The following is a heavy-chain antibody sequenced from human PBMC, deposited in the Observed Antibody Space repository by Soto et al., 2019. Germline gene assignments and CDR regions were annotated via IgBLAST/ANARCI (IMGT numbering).Heavy chain of an antibody. V-gene: IGHV4-39*01. CDR1: VSSFTSSDYY. Sequence: PSESLSLTCSVSVSSFTSSDYYWAWIHQPPGKGLEWVGSIFYSGLTYYNPSLKSRVTLSVDTSKNQFSVRLNSVTAADTAVYYCAPLSVSLSGPYGIHVWGQGTAVTVSS. CDR3: APLSVSLSGPYGIHV. CDR2: IFYSGLT. D-gene: IGHD2-15*01. J-gene: IGHJ6*02.